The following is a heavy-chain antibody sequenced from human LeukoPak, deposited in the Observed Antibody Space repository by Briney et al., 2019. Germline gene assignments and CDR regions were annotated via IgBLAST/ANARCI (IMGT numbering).Heavy chain of an antibody. J-gene: IGHJ5*02. CDR3: ARVGGYCSSTSCSLNWFDP. Sequence: PSQTPSLTCTVSGGSISSGGYYWSWIRQHPGKGLEWIGYIYYSGSTYYNPSLKSRVTISVDTSKNQFSLKLSSVTAADTAVYYCARVGGYCSSTSCSLNWFDPWGQGTLVTVSS. CDR1: GGSISSGGYY. CDR2: IYYSGST. V-gene: IGHV4-31*03. D-gene: IGHD2-2*01.